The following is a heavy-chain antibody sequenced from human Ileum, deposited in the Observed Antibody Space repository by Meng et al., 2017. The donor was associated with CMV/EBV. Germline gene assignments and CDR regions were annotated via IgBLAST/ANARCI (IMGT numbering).Heavy chain of an antibody. V-gene: IGHV6-1*01. D-gene: IGHD6-6*01. CDR3: ARESELLRFDH. CDR2: TAYRSKWDY. J-gene: IGHJ4*02. CDR1: GYSVSNSNVA. Sequence: QLRQAAPGLVKPSKTPSLTCGMSGYSVSNSNVAWNWIRQAPLRGLEWLGRTAYRSKWDYEYSVSVESRITISPDTSKNQFSLHLRSVTPEDTAIYYCARESELLRFDHWGQGTLVTVSS.